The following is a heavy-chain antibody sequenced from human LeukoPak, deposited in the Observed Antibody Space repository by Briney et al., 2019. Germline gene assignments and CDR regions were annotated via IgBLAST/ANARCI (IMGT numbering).Heavy chain of an antibody. V-gene: IGHV1-69*04. CDR3: ARDSDGTAMVDY. J-gene: IGHJ4*02. Sequence: ASVKVSCKASGGTFSSYAISWVRQAPGQGLEWMGRIIPILGIANYAQKSQGRVTITADKSTSTAYMELSSLRSEDTAVYYCARDSDGTAMVDYWGQGTLVTVSS. D-gene: IGHD5-18*01. CDR2: IIPILGIA. CDR1: GGTFSSYA.